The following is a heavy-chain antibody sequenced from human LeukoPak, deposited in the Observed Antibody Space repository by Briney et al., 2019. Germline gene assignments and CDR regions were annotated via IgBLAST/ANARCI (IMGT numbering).Heavy chain of an antibody. V-gene: IGHV4-59*08. D-gene: IGHD3-10*01. Sequence: SETLPLTCTVSGGSITGSYWSWLRQPPGKGLEYIGYIYYTGSTNYNPSLKSRVTISLDTSKNQFSLKLSSVTAADTAMYYCARHTHYGSRGSNWFDPWGQGTLVTVSS. CDR2: IYYTGST. J-gene: IGHJ5*02. CDR3: ARHTHYGSRGSNWFDP. CDR1: GGSITGSY.